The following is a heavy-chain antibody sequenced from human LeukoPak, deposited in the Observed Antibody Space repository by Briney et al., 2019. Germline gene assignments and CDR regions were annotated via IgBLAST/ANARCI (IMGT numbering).Heavy chain of an antibody. CDR3: AERFYGSGSFYGD. Sequence: GGSLTLSCAASGFTFSSYPMMWPPPAPGKGREGVSDISHTGSHTHHADSVKDRFSISRDNSKNTLYLQINSLRAEDTALYYCAERFYGSGSFYGDWGRGTLVTVSS. D-gene: IGHD3-10*01. J-gene: IGHJ4*02. V-gene: IGHV3-23*01. CDR2: ISHTGSHT. CDR1: GFTFSSYP.